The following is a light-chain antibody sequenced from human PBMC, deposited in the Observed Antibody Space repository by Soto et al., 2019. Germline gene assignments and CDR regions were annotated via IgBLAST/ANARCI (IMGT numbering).Light chain of an antibody. CDR3: QQSNTFPWT. CDR2: TAS. J-gene: IGKJ1*01. Sequence: DIQMTQSPSSVSAYVGDRLTITCRASQDISNWLAWYQQKPGKAPKLLIYTASNLQTGVPSRFSGSGSGTYFSLTISSLQPEDFATYYCQQSNTFPWTFGQGTKVEVK. CDR1: QDISNW. V-gene: IGKV1-12*01.